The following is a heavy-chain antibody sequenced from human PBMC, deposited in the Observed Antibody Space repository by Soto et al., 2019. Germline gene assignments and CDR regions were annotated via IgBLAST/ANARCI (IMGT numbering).Heavy chain of an antibody. CDR1: GFAFGNYA. CDR2: IRSKNYGGTT. Sequence: SLLLSCAASGFAFGNYAMTWFRQAPGKGLEWVGFIRSKNYGGTTEYAASVKGRFTISRDDSKSIAYLQMNSLKTEDTGVYYCTRDVPGSGYWGQGTLVTVSS. V-gene: IGHV3-49*03. J-gene: IGHJ4*02. D-gene: IGHD7-27*01. CDR3: TRDVPGSGY.